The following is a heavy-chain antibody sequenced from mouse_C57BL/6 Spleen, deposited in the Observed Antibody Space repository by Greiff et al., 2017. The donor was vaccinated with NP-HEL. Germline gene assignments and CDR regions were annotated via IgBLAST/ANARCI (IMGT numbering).Heavy chain of an antibody. Sequence: EVNVVESGGGLVKPGGSLKLSCAASGFTFSDYGMHWVRQAPEKGLEWVAYISSGSSTIYYADTVKGRFTISRDNAKNTLFLQMTSLRSEDTAMYYCARDYDYDGNWYFDVWGTGTTVTVSS. CDR2: ISSGSSTI. V-gene: IGHV5-17*01. CDR1: GFTFSDYG. D-gene: IGHD2-4*01. CDR3: ARDYDYDGNWYFDV. J-gene: IGHJ1*03.